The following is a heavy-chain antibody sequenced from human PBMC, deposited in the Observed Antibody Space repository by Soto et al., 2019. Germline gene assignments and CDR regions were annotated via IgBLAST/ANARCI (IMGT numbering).Heavy chain of an antibody. CDR2: ISAPNHNT. CDR1: GYTFTSYG. D-gene: IGHD4-17*01. J-gene: IGHJ4*02. Sequence: QVHLVQSGAEVKKPGASVKVSCKGSGYTFTSYGISWVRQAPGQGLEWRGWISAPNHNTNYAQKLQGRVTVTTDPSPSTAYMELRSLRSDDTAVYYCARGRYGDYWGQGTLVTVSS. V-gene: IGHV1-18*01. CDR3: ARGRYGDY.